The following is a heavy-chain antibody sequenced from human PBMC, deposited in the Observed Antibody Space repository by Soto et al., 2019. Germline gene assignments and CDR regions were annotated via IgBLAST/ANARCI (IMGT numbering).Heavy chain of an antibody. D-gene: IGHD6-19*01. CDR2: ISGSGGST. CDR3: AKEYFPGRAVAGTVDY. J-gene: IGHJ4*02. V-gene: IGHV3-23*01. CDR1: GLTFISYA. Sequence: GGALRVSCAASGLTFISYAMSWVRQAPGKGLEWVSAISGSGGSTYYADSVKGRFTISRDNSKNTLYLQMNSLRAEDTAVYYCAKEYFPGRAVAGTVDYCYQGPLGTVSS.